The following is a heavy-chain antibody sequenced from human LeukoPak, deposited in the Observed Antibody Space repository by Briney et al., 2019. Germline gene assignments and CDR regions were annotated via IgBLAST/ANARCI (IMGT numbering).Heavy chain of an antibody. Sequence: GGSLRLSCAASGFTFTNYAMGWVRQAPGKGLEWVSTINGGGGSTYYADSVKGRFTISRDNSRNTLYLQMNSLRVEDTALYYCAKDRDYGDVFDYWGQGTLVSVSS. CDR2: INGGGGST. V-gene: IGHV3-23*01. J-gene: IGHJ4*02. D-gene: IGHD4-17*01. CDR1: GFTFTNYA. CDR3: AKDRDYGDVFDY.